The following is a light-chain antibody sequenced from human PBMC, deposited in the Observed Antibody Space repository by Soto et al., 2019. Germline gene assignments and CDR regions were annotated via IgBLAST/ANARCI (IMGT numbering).Light chain of an antibody. V-gene: IGKV1-5*01. CDR1: QSVSGW. CDR3: QQYEAFSGT. CDR2: PAS. Sequence: DIQMTQSPSTLAASVGDTVTVTCRASQSVSGWSAWHQQTAGEAPKLLIYPASPLPRGPPSRFSGSGSGTKFPLTIASLQPDDFATYYCQQYEAFSGTFGPGTKVDIK. J-gene: IGKJ1*01.